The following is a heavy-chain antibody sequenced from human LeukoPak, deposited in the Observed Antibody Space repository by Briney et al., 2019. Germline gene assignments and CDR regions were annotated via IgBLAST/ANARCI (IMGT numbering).Heavy chain of an antibody. J-gene: IGHJ5*02. CDR1: GGTFSSYA. D-gene: IGHD6-13*01. CDR2: IIPIFGTA. Sequence: GASVKVSCKASGGTFSSYAISWVRQAPGQGLEWMGGIIPIFGTANYAQKFQGRVTITADKSTSTAYMELSRLRSDDTAVYYCARDLAPSGYSSSWTNWFDPWGQGTLVTVSS. CDR3: ARDLAPSGYSSSWTNWFDP. V-gene: IGHV1-69*06.